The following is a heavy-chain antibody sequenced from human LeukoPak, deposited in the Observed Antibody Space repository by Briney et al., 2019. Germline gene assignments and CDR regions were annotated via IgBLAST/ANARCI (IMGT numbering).Heavy chain of an antibody. V-gene: IGHV3-21*01. Sequence: PGGSLRLSCTGSGFNFGDYVVNWVRQAPGKGLEWVSSISSSSSYIYYADSVKGRFTISRDNAKNSLYLQMNSLRAEDTAVYYCARGYGDYAVWWFDPWGQGTLVTVSS. CDR2: ISSSSSYI. D-gene: IGHD4-17*01. CDR3: ARGYGDYAVWWFDP. J-gene: IGHJ5*02. CDR1: GFNFGDYV.